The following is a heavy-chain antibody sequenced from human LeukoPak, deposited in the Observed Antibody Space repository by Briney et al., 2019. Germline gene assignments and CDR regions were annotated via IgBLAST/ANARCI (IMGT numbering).Heavy chain of an antibody. CDR2: IYHGDSDT. V-gene: IGHV5-51*01. D-gene: IGHD2-2*01. J-gene: IGHJ5*02. CDR3: ARQVEYCSSTSCLNWFDP. Sequence: PGESLKISCKGSGYSFTSYWIGWVRQMPGKGLEWMGIIYHGDSDTRYSPSFQGQVTISADKSISTAYLQWSSLKASDTAMYYCARQVEYCSSTSCLNWFDPWGQGTLVTVSS. CDR1: GYSFTSYW.